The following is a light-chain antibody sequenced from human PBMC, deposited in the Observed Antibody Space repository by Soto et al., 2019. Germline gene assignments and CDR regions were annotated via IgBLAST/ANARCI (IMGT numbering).Light chain of an antibody. J-gene: IGLJ1*01. CDR2: EGT. Sequence: QSALTQPPSVSGSPGQSVAISCTGASSDVGGYNRVSWYQQTPGTAPKLIIYEGTTRPSGVPDRFSGSKSGNTASLTISGLQAEDEADYYCKSYTISGTYVFGTGTKVTVL. CDR1: SSDVGGYNR. V-gene: IGLV2-18*02. CDR3: KSYTISGTYV.